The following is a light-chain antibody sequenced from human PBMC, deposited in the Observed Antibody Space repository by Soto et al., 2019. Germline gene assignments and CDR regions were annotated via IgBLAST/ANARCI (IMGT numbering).Light chain of an antibody. Sequence: QSVLTQPASVSGSPGQSITISCTGTSGDIGSYNRVSWYQQHPGKAPKLIIYEVTDRPSGVSNRFSGSKSGNTASLTISGLQAEDEAEYYCSSYTSSSTVFGGGTKLTVL. J-gene: IGLJ2*01. CDR3: SSYTSSSTV. CDR2: EVT. CDR1: SGDIGSYNR. V-gene: IGLV2-14*01.